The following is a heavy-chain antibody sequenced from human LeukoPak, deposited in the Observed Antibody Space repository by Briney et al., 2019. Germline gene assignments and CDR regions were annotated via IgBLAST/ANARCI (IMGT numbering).Heavy chain of an antibody. J-gene: IGHJ6*02. CDR1: GYTFTSYG. V-gene: IGHV1-18*01. CDR2: ISAYNGTT. Sequence: ASVKVSCKASGYTFTSYGISWVRQAPGQGLEWMGWISAYNGTTNYAQKLQGRVTMTTDTSTSTAYMELRSLRSDDTAVYYCAREGDGRVLLWFGELLRSDYYYSGMDVWGQGTTVTVPS. CDR3: AREGDGRVLLWFGELLRSDYYYSGMDV. D-gene: IGHD3-10*01.